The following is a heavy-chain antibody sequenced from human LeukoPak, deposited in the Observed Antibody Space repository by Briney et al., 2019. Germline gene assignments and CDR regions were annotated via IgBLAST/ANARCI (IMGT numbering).Heavy chain of an antibody. CDR3: ARVADSATAIAYYYYYYMDV. J-gene: IGHJ6*03. D-gene: IGHD2-21*02. CDR2: IYHSGST. Sequence: SETLSLTCTVSGYSISSGYYWGWIRQPPGKGLEWIGSIYHSGSTYYNPSLKSRVTISVDTSKNQFSLKLSSVTAADTAVYYCARVADSATAIAYYYYYYMDVWGKGTTVTVSS. V-gene: IGHV4-38-2*02. CDR1: GYSISSGYY.